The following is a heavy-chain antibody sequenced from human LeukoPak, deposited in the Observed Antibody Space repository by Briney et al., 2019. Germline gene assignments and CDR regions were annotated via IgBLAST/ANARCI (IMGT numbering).Heavy chain of an antibody. V-gene: IGHV3-30-3*01. D-gene: IGHD5-12*01. CDR3: ARERGYSGYDSGNYFDY. CDR2: ISYDGSNK. J-gene: IGHJ4*02. CDR1: GFTFSSYA. Sequence: GRSLRLSCAASGFTFSSYAMHWVRQAPGKGLEWVAVISYDGSNKYYADSVKGRFTISRDNSKNTLYLQMSSLRSEDTAVYYCARERGYSGYDSGNYFDYWGQGTLVTVSS.